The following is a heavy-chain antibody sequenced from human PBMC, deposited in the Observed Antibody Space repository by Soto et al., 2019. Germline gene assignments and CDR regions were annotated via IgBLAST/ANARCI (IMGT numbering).Heavy chain of an antibody. J-gene: IGHJ5*02. CDR3: AQGISASIINWFDP. V-gene: IGHV1-69*06. D-gene: IGHD3-10*01. CDR1: GGPFSSYA. Sequence: QVQLEQSGAELKKPGSSVKVSCKASGGPFSSYAINWVRQAPGQGLEWMRGITPLFGETKYAQKLQCRVTSTANTTTRTAHMELISLRSADAAVYFCAQGISASIINWFDPWGQGTLVTVSS. CDR2: ITPLFGET.